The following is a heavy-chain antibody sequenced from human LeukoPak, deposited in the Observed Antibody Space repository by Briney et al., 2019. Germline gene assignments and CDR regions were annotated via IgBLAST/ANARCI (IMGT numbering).Heavy chain of an antibody. CDR3: ARGSPPRRNYDSRGYYSYYFDY. J-gene: IGHJ4*02. CDR2: ITAYNDNT. CDR1: GYTFTSYG. Sequence: ASVKVSCKASGYTFTSYGISWVRQAPGQGLEWMGWITAYNDNTYYAQKLQGRVTMTTDTSTSTAYMELRSLRSDDTAVYYCARGSPPRRNYDSRGYYSYYFDYWGQGTLVTVSS. D-gene: IGHD3-22*01. V-gene: IGHV1-18*01.